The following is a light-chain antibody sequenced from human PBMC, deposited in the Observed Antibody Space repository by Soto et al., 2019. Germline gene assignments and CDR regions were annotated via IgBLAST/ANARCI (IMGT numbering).Light chain of an antibody. CDR3: QHYNNWPLT. CDR1: QSVDND. V-gene: IGKV3D-15*01. Sequence: EIVMTQSPATLSASPGDRATLSCRASQSVDNDLAWYQQKPVQPPSLLIYDASTMATGIPARFSGSRSGTEFTLTISSLLSDDFAVDYCQHYNNWPLTFGGGTKVEIK. CDR2: DAS. J-gene: IGKJ4*01.